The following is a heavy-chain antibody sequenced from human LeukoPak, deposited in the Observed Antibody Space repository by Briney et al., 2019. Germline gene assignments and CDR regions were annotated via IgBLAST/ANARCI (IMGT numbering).Heavy chain of an antibody. J-gene: IGHJ4*02. CDR2: ISSSSSYI. Sequence: PGGSLRLSCAASGFTFSIYSMNWVRQAPGKGLEWVSSISSSSSYIYYADSVKGRFTISRDNAKNSLYLQMNSLRAEDTAVYYCARGLCTNGVCYDGFDYWGQGTLVTVSS. D-gene: IGHD2-8*01. CDR3: ARGLCTNGVCYDGFDY. V-gene: IGHV3-21*01. CDR1: GFTFSIYS.